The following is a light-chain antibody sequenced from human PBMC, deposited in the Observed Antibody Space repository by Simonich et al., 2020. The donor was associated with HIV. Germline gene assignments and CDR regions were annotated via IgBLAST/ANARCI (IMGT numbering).Light chain of an antibody. CDR1: QSNSSY. V-gene: IGKV1-39*01. CDR3: QQSYSTPYT. Sequence: DIQMTQSPSSLSASVVDRVTITCRASQSNSSYLNWYQQKPGKAPKLLIYAASSLQSGVPSRFSGSGSGTDFTLTISSLQPEDFATYYCQQSYSTPYTFGQGTKLEIK. J-gene: IGKJ2*01. CDR2: AAS.